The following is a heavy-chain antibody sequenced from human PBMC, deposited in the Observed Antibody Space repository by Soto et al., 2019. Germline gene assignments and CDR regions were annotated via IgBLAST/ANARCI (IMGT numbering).Heavy chain of an antibody. CDR1: GYTFVTYG. V-gene: IGHV1-18*01. CDR2: ISAHNDDT. CDR3: ARETYCSSRNCPLGDFDY. D-gene: IGHD2-2*01. J-gene: IGHJ4*02. Sequence: QVQLVQSGVEVKKPGASVKVSCKASGYTFVTYGISWVRQAPGQGLEWMGWISAHNDDTNYAQKFQGRVTMTTDISTSTAYMERRSLRSDDTAVYYCARETYCSSRNCPLGDFDYWGQGTLVSVSS.